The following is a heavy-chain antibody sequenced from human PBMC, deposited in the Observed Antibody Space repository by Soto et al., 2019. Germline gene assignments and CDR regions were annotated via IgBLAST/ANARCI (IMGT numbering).Heavy chain of an antibody. V-gene: IGHV3-21*01. J-gene: IGHJ4*02. Sequence: GGSLRLSCAASGFTFSSYSMNWVRQAPGKGLEWVSSISSSSSYIYYADSVKGRFTISRDNAKNSLYLQMNSLRAEDTAVYYCARDKSYDSSGYYRWGQGTRVTVSS. CDR2: ISSSSSYI. CDR3: ARDKSYDSSGYYR. D-gene: IGHD3-22*01. CDR1: GFTFSSYS.